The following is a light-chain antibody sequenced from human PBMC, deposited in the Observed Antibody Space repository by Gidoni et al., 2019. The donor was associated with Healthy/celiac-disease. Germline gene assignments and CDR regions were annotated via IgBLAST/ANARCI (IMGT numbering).Light chain of an antibody. CDR2: DAS. V-gene: IGKV3-11*01. Sequence: ELVLTQSPATLSLSPGEGATLSCRASQSVSSYLAWYQQKPGQAPRLLIYDASNRATGIPARFSGSGSGTDFTLTISSLEPEDFAGYYCQQRSNWLWTFGQGTKVEIK. J-gene: IGKJ1*01. CDR1: QSVSSY. CDR3: QQRSNWLWT.